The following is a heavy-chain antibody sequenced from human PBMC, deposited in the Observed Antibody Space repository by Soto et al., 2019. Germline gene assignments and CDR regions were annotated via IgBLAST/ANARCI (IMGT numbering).Heavy chain of an antibody. J-gene: IGHJ4*02. Sequence: PGGSLRLSCATSGFTFSDHFVDWVRQAQGKGLEWIGRTKDKFYSFASQYGASVQGRFTITRDDLANSVYLQIDGLKSEDTSVYYCSLIRGVMGYWGQGTLVTVSS. CDR2: TKDKFYSFAS. V-gene: IGHV3-72*01. D-gene: IGHD3-10*01. CDR3: SLIRGVMGY. CDR1: GFTFSDHF.